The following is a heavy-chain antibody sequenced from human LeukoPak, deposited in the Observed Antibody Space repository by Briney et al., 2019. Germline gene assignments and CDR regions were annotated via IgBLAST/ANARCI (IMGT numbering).Heavy chain of an antibody. J-gene: IGHJ4*02. V-gene: IGHV1-18*01. Sequence: ASVKVSCKASGYTFTSYGISWVRQAPGQGLEWMGWISAYNGNTNYAQKLQGRVTMTTDTSTSTAYMELRSLRSDDTAVYYCATERRYCSGGSCYHDYWGQGTLVAVSS. CDR2: ISAYNGNT. D-gene: IGHD2-15*01. CDR3: ATERRYCSGGSCYHDY. CDR1: GYTFTSYG.